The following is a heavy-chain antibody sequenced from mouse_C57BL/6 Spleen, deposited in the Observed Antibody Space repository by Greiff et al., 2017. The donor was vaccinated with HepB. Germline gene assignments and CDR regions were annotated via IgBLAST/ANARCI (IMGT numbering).Heavy chain of an antibody. J-gene: IGHJ1*03. Sequence: DVQLQESGPGLAKPSQTLSLTCSVTGYSITSDYWNWIRKFPGNKLEYMGYISYSGSTYYNPSLKSRISITRDTSKNQYYLQLNSVTTEDTATYYCARYITTVVDGWYFDVWGTGTTVTVSS. CDR1: GYSITSDY. D-gene: IGHD1-1*01. V-gene: IGHV3-8*01. CDR3: ARYITTVVDGWYFDV. CDR2: ISYSGST.